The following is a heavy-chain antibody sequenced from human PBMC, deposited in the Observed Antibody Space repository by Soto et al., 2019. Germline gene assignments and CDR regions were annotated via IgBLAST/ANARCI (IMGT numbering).Heavy chain of an antibody. CDR1: GFTFSSYA. J-gene: IGHJ5*02. CDR2: ISYDGSNK. D-gene: IGHD6-19*01. CDR3: ARDREIAVAGTPRVGFDP. Sequence: PGGSLRLSCAASGFTFSSYAMHWVRQAPDKGLEWVAVISYDGSNKYYADSVKGRFTISRDNSKNTLYLQMNSLRAEDTAVYYCARDREIAVAGTPRVGFDPWGQGTLVTVSS. V-gene: IGHV3-30-3*01.